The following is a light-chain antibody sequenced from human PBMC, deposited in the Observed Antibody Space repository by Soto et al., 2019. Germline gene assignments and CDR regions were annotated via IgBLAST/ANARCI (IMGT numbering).Light chain of an antibody. V-gene: IGKV3-15*01. CDR3: QQYDERPPTLS. J-gene: IGKJ4*01. Sequence: EIVMTQSPATLSVSPGERATLSCRASQSVSTNLAWYQQRPGQAPRLLIYAASVKATGTPARCSGSGSGTEFTLTISSLQSEDFAVYYCQQYDERPPTLSSGGGTKVEIK. CDR1: QSVSTN. CDR2: AAS.